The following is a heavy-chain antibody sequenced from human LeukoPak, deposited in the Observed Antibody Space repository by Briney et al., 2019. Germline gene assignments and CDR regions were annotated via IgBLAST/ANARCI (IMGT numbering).Heavy chain of an antibody. J-gene: IGHJ5*02. V-gene: IGHV4-4*02. Sequence: SGTLSLTCAVSGGSISSSNWWSWVRQPPGKGLEWIGEIYHSGSTNYNPFLKSRVTISVDKSKNQFSLKLSSVTAADTAVYYCARGILNIAAAGTFWFDPWGQGTLVTVSS. CDR3: ARGILNIAAAGTFWFDP. D-gene: IGHD6-13*01. CDR2: IYHSGST. CDR1: GGSISSSNW.